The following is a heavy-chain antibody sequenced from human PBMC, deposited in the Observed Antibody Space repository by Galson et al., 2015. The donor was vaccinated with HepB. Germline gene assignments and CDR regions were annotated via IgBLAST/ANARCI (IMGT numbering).Heavy chain of an antibody. D-gene: IGHD5-24*01. CDR1: GGTLSSYS. J-gene: IGHJ4*02. Sequence: SVKVSCKASGGTLSSYSISWVRQAPGQGLEWMGRIIPVLGVATYAQKFQGRATITADISTSAAYMELGSLRSDDTAVYYCARDAVRREGYNRPLDYWGQGTLITVSS. V-gene: IGHV1-69*04. CDR2: IIPVLGVA. CDR3: ARDAVRREGYNRPLDY.